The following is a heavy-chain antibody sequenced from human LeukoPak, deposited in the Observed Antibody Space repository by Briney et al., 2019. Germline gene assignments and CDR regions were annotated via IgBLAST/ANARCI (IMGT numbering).Heavy chain of an antibody. CDR3: AKDKGYTGYSDY. V-gene: IGHV3-23*01. J-gene: IGHJ4*02. CDR2: ISGSGGST. CDR1: RFTFNSYA. D-gene: IGHD6-13*01. Sequence: GGSLRLSCAASRFTFNSYAMSWVRQAPGKGLEWVSAISGSGGSTYYADSVKGRFTISRDNSKNTLYLQMNSLRAEDTAVYYCAKDKGYTGYSDYWGQGTLVTVSS.